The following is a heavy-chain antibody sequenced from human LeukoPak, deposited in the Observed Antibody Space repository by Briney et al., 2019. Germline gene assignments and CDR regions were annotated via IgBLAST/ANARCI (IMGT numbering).Heavy chain of an antibody. CDR2: INPSGSSP. D-gene: IGHD3-22*01. CDR3: ARVITMMNWFDP. J-gene: IGHJ5*02. V-gene: IGHV1-46*01. CDR1: GYTFTSYY. Sequence: ASVKVSCKASGYTFTSYYMHWVRQAPGQGLEWMGIINPSGSSPGYAQKFQGRVTMTRDTSISTAYMELSRLRSDDTAVYYCARVITMMNWFDPWGQGTLVTVSS.